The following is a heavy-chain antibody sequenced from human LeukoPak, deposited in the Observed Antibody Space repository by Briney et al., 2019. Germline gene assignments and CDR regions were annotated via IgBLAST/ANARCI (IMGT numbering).Heavy chain of an antibody. Sequence: GGSLRLSCAASGFTFDDYAMHWVRQAPGKGLEWVSGISWNSASIDYADSVKGRFTISRDNAKNSLYPQMNSPRAEDTALYYCARSVPDYTRFDFWGQGALVTVSS. CDR3: ARSVPDYTRFDF. J-gene: IGHJ4*02. D-gene: IGHD4-11*01. V-gene: IGHV3-9*01. CDR2: ISWNSASI. CDR1: GFTFDDYA.